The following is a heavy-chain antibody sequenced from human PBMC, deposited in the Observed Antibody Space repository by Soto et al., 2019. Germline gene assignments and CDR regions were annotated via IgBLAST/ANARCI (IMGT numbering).Heavy chain of an antibody. CDR3: ARSQRDKTTVTQKYGSGSYRKPFDY. Sequence: SETLSLTCAVYGGSFSGYYWSWIRQPPGKGLEWIGEINHSGSTNYNPSLKSRVTISVDTSKNQFSLKLSSVTAAETAVYYCARSQRDKTTVTQKYGSGSYRKPFDYWGQGTLVTVSS. V-gene: IGHV4-34*01. J-gene: IGHJ4*02. CDR1: GGSFSGYY. D-gene: IGHD3-10*01. CDR2: INHSGST.